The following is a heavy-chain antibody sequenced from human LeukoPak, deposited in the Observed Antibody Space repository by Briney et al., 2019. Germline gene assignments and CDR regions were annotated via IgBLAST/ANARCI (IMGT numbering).Heavy chain of an antibody. V-gene: IGHV1-2*04. CDR3: ARGSYYYGSGSYDY. CDR2: INPNSGST. D-gene: IGHD3-10*01. J-gene: IGHJ4*02. CDR1: GYTFTGYY. Sequence: ASLKVSCKASGYTFTGYYMHWVRQAPGQGLEWMGWINPNSGSTNYAQKFQGWVTMTRDTSISTAYMELSRLRSEDTAVYYCARGSYYYGSGSYDYWGQGTLVTVSS.